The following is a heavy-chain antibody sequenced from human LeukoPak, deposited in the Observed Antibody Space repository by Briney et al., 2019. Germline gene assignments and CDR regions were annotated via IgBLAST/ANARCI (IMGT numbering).Heavy chain of an antibody. Sequence: GGSLRLSCAASGFTFSSYAMSWVRQTPGKGLEWVSVISGSDSSTYYADSVRGRFTISRDNAKNSLYLQMNSLRAEDTAVYYCARGRYSSRSGGYYFDIWGQGTLVTVSS. D-gene: IGHD2-2*01. CDR2: ISGSDSST. J-gene: IGHJ4*02. V-gene: IGHV3-23*01. CDR1: GFTFSSYA. CDR3: ARGRYSSRSGGYYFDI.